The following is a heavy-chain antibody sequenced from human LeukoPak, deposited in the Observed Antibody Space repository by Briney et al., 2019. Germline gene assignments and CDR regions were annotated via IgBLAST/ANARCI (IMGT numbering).Heavy chain of an antibody. CDR1: GFTFSRYW. D-gene: IGHD2/OR15-2a*01. CDR3: VSFYETY. Sequence: GGSLRLSCAASGFTFSRYWMHWVRQAPGKGLVWVSRINSDGSSTSYADSVKGRFTISKDNAKNTVYLQMNSLRAEDTAVYYCVSFYETYWGRGTLVTVSS. J-gene: IGHJ4*02. CDR2: INSDGSST. V-gene: IGHV3-74*01.